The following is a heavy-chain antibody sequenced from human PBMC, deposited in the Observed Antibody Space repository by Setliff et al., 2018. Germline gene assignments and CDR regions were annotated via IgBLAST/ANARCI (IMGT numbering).Heavy chain of an antibody. V-gene: IGHV1-2*06. Sequence: GASVKVSCKASGYTFTGYYMYWVRQAPGQGLEWMGRSNPSSGATIYAQKFQGRVTMTSDTSISTAYMELGRLRSDDTAVYFCARDGGGDSDAFDIWGQGTMVTVSS. CDR1: GYTFTGYY. CDR3: ARDGGGDSDAFDI. J-gene: IGHJ3*02. D-gene: IGHD3-16*01. CDR2: SNPSSGAT.